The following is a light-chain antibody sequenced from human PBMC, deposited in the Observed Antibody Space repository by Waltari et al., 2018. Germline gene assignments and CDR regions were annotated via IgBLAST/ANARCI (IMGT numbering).Light chain of an antibody. CDR1: RSVLDSSNNRHY. CDR2: WAS. J-gene: IGKJ1*01. Sequence: DIVMTQSPDSLAVSLGERATINCRSRRSVLDSSNNRHYLAWYQQKPGQAPKLLVYWASTRETGVPDRFSGSGSGTDYTLTISSLQAEDVAVYYCHQDYDIPWTFGQGTRVEIK. CDR3: HQDYDIPWT. V-gene: IGKV4-1*01.